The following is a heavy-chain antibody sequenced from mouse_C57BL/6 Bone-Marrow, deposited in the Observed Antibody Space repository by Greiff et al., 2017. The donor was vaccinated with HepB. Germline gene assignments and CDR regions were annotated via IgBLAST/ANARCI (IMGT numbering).Heavy chain of an antibody. CDR3: TTEGVVTTWFAY. D-gene: IGHD2-2*01. V-gene: IGHV14-4*01. J-gene: IGHJ3*01. CDR1: GFNIKDDY. Sequence: VQLKESGAELVRPGASVKLSCTASGFNIKDDYMHWVKQRPEQGLEWIGWIDPENGDTEYASKFQGKATITADTSSNTAYLQLSSLTSEDTAVYYGTTEGVVTTWFAYWGQGTLVTVSA. CDR2: IDPENGDT.